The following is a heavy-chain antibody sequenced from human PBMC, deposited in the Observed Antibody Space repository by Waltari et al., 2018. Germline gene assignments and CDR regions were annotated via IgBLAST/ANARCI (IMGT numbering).Heavy chain of an antibody. J-gene: IGHJ4*02. V-gene: IGHV1-69*05. D-gene: IGHD3-10*01. CDR1: GGTFSSYA. Sequence: QVQLVQSGAEVKKPGSSVKVSCKAYGGTFSSYAISWVRQATGQGLEWMGGIIPIFGTANYAQKFQGRVTITTDESTSTAYMELSSLRSEDTAVYYCASDYYYGSGSYYKAFNYWGQGTLVTVSS. CDR3: ASDYYYGSGSYYKAFNY. CDR2: IIPIFGTA.